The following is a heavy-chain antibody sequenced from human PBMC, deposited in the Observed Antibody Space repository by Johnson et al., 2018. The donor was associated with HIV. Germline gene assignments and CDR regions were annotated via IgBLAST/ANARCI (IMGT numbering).Heavy chain of an antibody. J-gene: IGHJ3*02. V-gene: IGHV3-30*02. CDR3: ARPQGGAPLAMAFDI. Sequence: QLVESGGGVVQPGGSLRLSCAASGFTFSSYGMHWVRQAPGKGLECVAFIRSDGSTKYYVDSVKGRLTISRDNSKNSLYLQMNSLIAEDTAVYYCARPQGGAPLAMAFDIWGQGTMVTVSS. D-gene: IGHD3-16*01. CDR1: GFTFSSYG. CDR2: IRSDGSTK.